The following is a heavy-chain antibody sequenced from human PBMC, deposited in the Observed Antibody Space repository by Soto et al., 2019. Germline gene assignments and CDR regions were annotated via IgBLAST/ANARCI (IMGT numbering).Heavy chain of an antibody. CDR1: GGSGGTFSGLY. CDR2: IYYSGST. CDR3: ARVPSP. J-gene: IGHJ5*02. V-gene: IGHV4-31*11. Sequence: SETLSLTCAVYGGSGGTFSGLYWSWIRQHPGKGLEWIGYIYYSGSTYYNPSLKSRVTISVDTSKNQFSLKLSSVTAADTAVYYCARVPSPWGQGTLVTVSS.